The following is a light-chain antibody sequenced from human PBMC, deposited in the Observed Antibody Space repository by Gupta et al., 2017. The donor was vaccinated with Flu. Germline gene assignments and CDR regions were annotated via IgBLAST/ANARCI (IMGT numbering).Light chain of an antibody. CDR1: QSVSSSY. CDR2: GAS. CDR3: QQDGSCLFP. V-gene: IGKV3-20*01. Sequence: EIVLTQSPGTLSLSPGERATLSCRASQSVSSSYLAWYQQKPGQAPRLLIYGASSRATGIPDRFSGSGSGTDFTLTISGLEPEDFAVYYCQQDGSCLFPFGHGTKVDIK. J-gene: IGKJ3*01.